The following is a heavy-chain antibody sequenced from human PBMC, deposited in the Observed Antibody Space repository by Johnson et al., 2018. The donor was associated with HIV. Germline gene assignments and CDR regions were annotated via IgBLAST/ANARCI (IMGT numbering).Heavy chain of an antibody. CDR1: GFTFSNYA. CDR2: MSYDGTKE. CDR3: AREGGWHIVVVTTMEGAFDI. Sequence: QVQLVESGGGVVQPGRSLRLSCVASGFTFSNYAMHWVRQAPGKGLEWVAVMSYDGTKEYYADSVKGRFTISRYNSKNTLYLQMNSLRAEDTAVYYCAREGGWHIVVVTTMEGAFDIWGQGTMVTVSS. V-gene: IGHV3-30-3*01. J-gene: IGHJ3*02. D-gene: IGHD2-21*02.